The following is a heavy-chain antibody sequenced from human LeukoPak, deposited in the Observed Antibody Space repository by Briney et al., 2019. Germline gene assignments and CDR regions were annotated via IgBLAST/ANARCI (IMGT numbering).Heavy chain of an antibody. V-gene: IGHV1-2*02. CDR3: ARTLWAAASDH. D-gene: IGHD6-13*01. J-gene: IGHJ4*02. CDR1: GYXFTGYY. Sequence: GASVKVSCKSSGYXFTGYYIYWVRQAPGQGLEWMGWIDPNSGGTKYAQKFQGRVTMTRDTSISTVYIELSGLISDDTAVYYCARTLWAAASDHWGQGTLVTVSS. CDR2: IDPNSGGT.